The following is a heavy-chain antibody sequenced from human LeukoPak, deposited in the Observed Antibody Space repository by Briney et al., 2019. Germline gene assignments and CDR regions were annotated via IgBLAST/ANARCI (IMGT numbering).Heavy chain of an antibody. CDR2: INHSGST. Sequence: SETLSLTCAVYGGSFSGYYWSWIRQPPGKGLEWIGEINHSGSTNYNPSLKSRVTISVDTSKNQFSLKLSSVTAADTAVYYCARGYSSGWWYYYYGMDVWGQGTTVTVSS. D-gene: IGHD6-19*01. V-gene: IGHV4-34*01. CDR1: GGSFSGYY. J-gene: IGHJ6*02. CDR3: ARGYSSGWWYYYYGMDV.